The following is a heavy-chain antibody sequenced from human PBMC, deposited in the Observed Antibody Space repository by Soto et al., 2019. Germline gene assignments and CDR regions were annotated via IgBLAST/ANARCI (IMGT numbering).Heavy chain of an antibody. J-gene: IGHJ4*02. D-gene: IGHD3-10*01. V-gene: IGHV1-3*01. Sequence: QVQLVQSGAEVKKPGASVKVSCKASGYTFISYLIHWIRQAPGQRPEWMGWINAGNGHTKYSQKLQGRVTITRDTSANTAYMELSSLRHEDTAVYYCASVNYYPGAGRAFDYWGQGTLVTVSS. CDR1: GYTFISYL. CDR2: INAGNGHT. CDR3: ASVNYYPGAGRAFDY.